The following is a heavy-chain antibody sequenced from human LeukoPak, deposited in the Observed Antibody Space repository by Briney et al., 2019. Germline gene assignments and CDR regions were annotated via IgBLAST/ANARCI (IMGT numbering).Heavy chain of an antibody. CDR1: GYTFTGYY. V-gene: IGHV1-2*02. CDR3: AREKVVDGGYGMDV. CDR2: INPNSGGT. J-gene: IGHJ6*02. Sequence: GASVKVSCKASGYTFTGYYMHWVRQAPGQGLEWMGWINPNSGGTNYAQKFQGRVTMTREPSISTAYMELSRLRSDDTAVYYCAREKVVDGGYGMDVWGQGTTVTVSS. D-gene: IGHD2-15*01.